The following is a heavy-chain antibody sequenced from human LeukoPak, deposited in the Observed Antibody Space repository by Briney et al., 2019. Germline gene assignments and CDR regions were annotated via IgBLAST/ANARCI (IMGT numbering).Heavy chain of an antibody. CDR1: GFTVNSNY. J-gene: IGHJ4*02. CDR2: IYSGGST. CDR3: ARGTPSGY. V-gene: IGHV3-53*01. Sequence: PGGSLRLSRAASGFTVNSNYLSWVRPAPGKGLEWGSVIYSGGSTYYADSVKRRFTISRDNSKNTLYLQMTSLRAEDTAVYYCARGTPSGYWGQGTLVTVSS. D-gene: IGHD6-19*01.